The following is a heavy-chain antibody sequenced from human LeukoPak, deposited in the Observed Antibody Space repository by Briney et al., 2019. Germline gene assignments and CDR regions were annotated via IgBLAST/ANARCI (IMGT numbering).Heavy chain of an antibody. CDR2: ISSSSSYI. V-gene: IGHV3-21*01. J-gene: IGHJ6*03. CDR1: GFTFSNYA. CDR3: ARHGVDTAFFALYYMDV. D-gene: IGHD5-18*01. Sequence: GGSLRLSCAASGFTFSNYAMSWVRQAPGKGLEWVSSISSSSSYIYYADSVKGRFTISRDNAKNSLYLQMNSLRAEDTAVYYCARHGVDTAFFALYYMDVWGKGTTVTISS.